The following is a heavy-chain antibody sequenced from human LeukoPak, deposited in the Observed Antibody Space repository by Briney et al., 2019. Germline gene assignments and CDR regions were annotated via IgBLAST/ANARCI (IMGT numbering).Heavy chain of an antibody. Sequence: GGSLRLSCAASGITFDDYAMHWVRQAPGKGLEWVSGISWNSGSIGYADSVKGRFTISRDNAKNSLYLQMNSLRAEDTALYYCAKGGDYGGNSYYFDYWGQGTLVTVSS. J-gene: IGHJ4*02. D-gene: IGHD4-23*01. V-gene: IGHV3-9*01. CDR1: GITFDDYA. CDR2: ISWNSGSI. CDR3: AKGGDYGGNSYYFDY.